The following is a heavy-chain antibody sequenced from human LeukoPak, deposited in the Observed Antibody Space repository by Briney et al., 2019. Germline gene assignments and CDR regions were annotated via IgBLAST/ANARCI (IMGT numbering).Heavy chain of an antibody. CDR1: GGSISSYY. Sequence: KPSETLSLTCTVSGGSISSYYWSWIRQPPGKGLEWIGYIYYSGSTNSNPSLKGRVTISLDTSKNQFSLKLSSVTAADTAVYYCARVKDYYDSSGPNFDYWGQGTLVTVSS. D-gene: IGHD3-22*01. CDR2: IYYSGST. CDR3: ARVKDYYDSSGPNFDY. V-gene: IGHV4-59*12. J-gene: IGHJ4*02.